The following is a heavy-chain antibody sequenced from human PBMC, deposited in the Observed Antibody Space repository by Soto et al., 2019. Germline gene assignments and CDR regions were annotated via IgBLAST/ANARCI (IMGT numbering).Heavy chain of an antibody. J-gene: IGHJ4*02. CDR3: ARELYSCGGDCPYYMDY. V-gene: IGHV1-46*01. CDR2: ISLYHHST. Sequence: ASVKVFCKTSGYPFTDYFIHWVRQAPGQGLEWMGIISLYHHSTSYAQKFQGRLTVTADTSTTTVYMDLSSLTSEDSAVYWCARELYSCGGDCPYYMDYWGQGTLVTSPQ. D-gene: IGHD2-21*02. CDR1: GYPFTDYF.